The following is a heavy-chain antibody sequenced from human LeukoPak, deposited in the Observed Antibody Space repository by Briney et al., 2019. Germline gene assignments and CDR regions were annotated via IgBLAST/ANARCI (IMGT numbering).Heavy chain of an antibody. CDR3: ARDTREAGLLGYFQH. CDR2: IYSTGNP. D-gene: IGHD1-26*01. J-gene: IGHJ1*01. V-gene: IGHV4-4*07. CDR1: GGSINSYY. Sequence: PSETLSLSCTVSGGSINSYYWTWLRQTAGKGLEWIGHIYSTGNPYYNPSLRGRVTMSVDTSKNQFSLKLTSVTAADTAVYFCARDTREAGLLGYFQHWGLGTLVTVSS.